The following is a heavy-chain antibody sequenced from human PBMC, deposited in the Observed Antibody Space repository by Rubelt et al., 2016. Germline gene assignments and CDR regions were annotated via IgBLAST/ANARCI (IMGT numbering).Heavy chain of an antibody. D-gene: IGHD2-15*01. CDR1: GGYY. J-gene: IGHJ4*02. V-gene: IGHV4-31*02. Sequence: GGYYWSWIRQHPGKGLEWIGYIYYSGSTYYNPSLKSRVTISVDTSKNQFSLKLSSVTAADTAVYYCARVMVAATRPFDYWGQGTLVTVSS. CDR2: IYYSGST. CDR3: ARVMVAATRPFDY.